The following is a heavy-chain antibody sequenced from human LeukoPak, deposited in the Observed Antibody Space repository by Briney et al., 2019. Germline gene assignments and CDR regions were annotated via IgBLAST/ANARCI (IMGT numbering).Heavy chain of an antibody. CDR3: ASGDGYNYDYYYYMDV. V-gene: IGHV3-66*02. J-gene: IGHJ6*03. CDR2: IYSGGST. Sequence: GGSLRLSCAASGFTVSSNYMSWVRQAPGKGLEWVSVIYSGGSTYYADSVKGRFTISRDNSKNTLYLQMNSLSAEDTAVYYCASGDGYNYDYYYYMDVWGKGTTLTVSS. D-gene: IGHD5-24*01. CDR1: GFTVSSNY.